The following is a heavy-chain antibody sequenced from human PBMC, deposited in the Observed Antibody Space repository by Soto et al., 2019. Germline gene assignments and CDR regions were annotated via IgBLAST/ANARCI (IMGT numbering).Heavy chain of an antibody. D-gene: IGHD3-22*01. CDR1: GGSISSYY. V-gene: IGHV4-59*08. Sequence: PSETLSLTCTVSGGSISSYYWSWIRQPPGKGLEWIGYIYYSGSTNYNPSLKSRVTISVDTSKNQFSMKLSSVTAADTALFYCARHVYYYDSSGYYRSFDYWGQGTLVTVSS. CDR2: IYYSGST. J-gene: IGHJ4*02. CDR3: ARHVYYYDSSGYYRSFDY.